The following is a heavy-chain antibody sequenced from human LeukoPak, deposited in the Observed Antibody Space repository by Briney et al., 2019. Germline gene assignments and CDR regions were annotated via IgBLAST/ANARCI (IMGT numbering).Heavy chain of an antibody. D-gene: IGHD4-17*01. CDR3: ARVMATVTTLDAFDI. CDR2: IYTSGST. V-gene: IGHV4-4*07. CDR1: GGSMSSYY. Sequence: SETLSLTCTVSGGSMSSYYWSWIRQPAGKGLEWIGRIYTSGSTNYNPSLKSRVTMSVDTSKNQFSLKLSSVTAADTAVYYCARVMATVTTLDAFDIWGQGTMVTVSS. J-gene: IGHJ3*02.